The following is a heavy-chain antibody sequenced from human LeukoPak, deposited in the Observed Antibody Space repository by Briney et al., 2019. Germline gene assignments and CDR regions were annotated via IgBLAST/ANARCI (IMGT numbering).Heavy chain of an antibody. D-gene: IGHD3-10*01. CDR1: GFTFDDYA. CDR2: ISWNSGSI. CDR3: AKDISPRYGSGSYYNDAFDI. J-gene: IGHJ3*02. V-gene: IGHV3-9*01. Sequence: GGSLRLSCAASGFTFDDYAMHWVRQAPGKGLEWVSGISWNSGSIGYADSVKGRFTISRDNAKNSLYLQMNSLRAEDTALYYCAKDISPRYGSGSYYNDAFDIWGQGTMVTVSS.